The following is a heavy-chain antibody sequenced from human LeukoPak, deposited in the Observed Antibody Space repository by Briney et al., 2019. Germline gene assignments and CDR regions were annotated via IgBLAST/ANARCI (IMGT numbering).Heavy chain of an antibody. CDR3: ARAIYYDSSGYATFDY. Sequence: NTSETLSLTCTVSGGSMSSYYWSWIRQPPGKGLEWIGYVYYSGTTNYNPSLKSRVTISVDTSKNQFSLKLSSVTAADTAVYYCARAIYYDSSGYATFDYWGQGTLVTVSS. J-gene: IGHJ4*02. V-gene: IGHV4-59*01. CDR1: GGSMSSYY. CDR2: VYYSGTT. D-gene: IGHD3-22*01.